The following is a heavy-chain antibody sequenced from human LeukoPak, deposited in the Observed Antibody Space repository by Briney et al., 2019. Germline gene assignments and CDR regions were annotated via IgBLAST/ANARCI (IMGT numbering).Heavy chain of an antibody. J-gene: IGHJ4*02. CDR1: GFTFDGYA. D-gene: IGHD5-18*01. Sequence: PGRSLRLSCAASGFTFDGYAMHWVRQAPGKGLQGVSGISWNCGSIGYADSVKGRFTISRDNAKNSLYLQMNSLRAEDMVLYYWAKDSSYSYVIHYWGRGTLVTVSS. CDR2: ISWNCGSI. V-gene: IGHV3-9*03. CDR3: AKDSSYSYVIHY.